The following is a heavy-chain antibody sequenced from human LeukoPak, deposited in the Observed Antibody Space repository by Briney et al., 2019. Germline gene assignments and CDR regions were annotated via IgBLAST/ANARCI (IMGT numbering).Heavy chain of an antibody. CDR2: IYYSGST. CDR1: GGSISSGDYY. Sequence: SETLSLTCTVSGGSISSGDYYWSWIRQPPGKGLEWIGYIYYSGSTYYNPSLKSRVTISVDTSKNQFSLKLSSATAADTAVYYCASVHYYGSGSLNFDYWGQGTLVTVSS. D-gene: IGHD3-10*01. J-gene: IGHJ4*02. V-gene: IGHV4-30-4*08. CDR3: ASVHYYGSGSLNFDY.